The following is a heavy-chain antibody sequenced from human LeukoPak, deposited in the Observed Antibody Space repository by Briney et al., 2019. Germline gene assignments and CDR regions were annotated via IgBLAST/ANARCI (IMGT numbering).Heavy chain of an antibody. V-gene: IGHV3-23*01. D-gene: IGHD2-15*01. CDR3: AKTARGYCSGGSCYCFDY. CDR1: GFTFSSYA. Sequence: PGGSLRLSCAASGFTFSSYAMSWVRQAPGKGLEWVSAISGSGGSTYYADSVKGRFTISRDNSKNTLYLQMNSLRAEDTAVYYCAKTARGYCSGGSCYCFDYWGQGTLVTVSS. CDR2: ISGSGGST. J-gene: IGHJ4*02.